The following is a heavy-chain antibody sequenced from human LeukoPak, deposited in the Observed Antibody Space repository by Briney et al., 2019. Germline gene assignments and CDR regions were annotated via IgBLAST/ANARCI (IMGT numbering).Heavy chain of an antibody. CDR3: AKSHSGTYGGLDY. Sequence: GGSLRLSCAASGFTFDDYAMHWVRQAPGKGLEWVSLISWDGGSTYYADSVKGRFTISRDNSKNSLYLQMNSLRAEDTALYYCAKSHSGTYGGLDYWGQGTLVIVSS. V-gene: IGHV3-43D*03. CDR2: ISWDGGST. D-gene: IGHD1-26*01. CDR1: GFTFDDYA. J-gene: IGHJ4*02.